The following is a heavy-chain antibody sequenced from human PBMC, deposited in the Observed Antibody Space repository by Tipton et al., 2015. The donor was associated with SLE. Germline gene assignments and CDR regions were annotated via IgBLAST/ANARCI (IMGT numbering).Heavy chain of an antibody. V-gene: IGHV3-23*01. CDR1: GFTFSNYS. CDR2: ITGSGDRT. CDR3: AKNPVKGYYYYYMDV. J-gene: IGHJ6*03. Sequence: SLRLSCAASGFTFSNYSRSWVRQAPGKGLEWVSAITGSGDRTYYIDSVKGRFTISRDNSKITLYLQMNSLRPEDTAMYYCAKNPVKGYYYYYMDVWGKGTTVTVSS.